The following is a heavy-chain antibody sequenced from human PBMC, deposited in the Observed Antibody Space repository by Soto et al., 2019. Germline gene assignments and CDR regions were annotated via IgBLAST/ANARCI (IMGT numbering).Heavy chain of an antibody. V-gene: IGHV4-31*03. CDR1: GGSISSDGYY. D-gene: IGHD3-10*01. CDR2: IYYSGST. J-gene: IGHJ2*01. Sequence: QVQLQELGPGLVKPSQTLSLTCTVSGGSISSDGYYWSWIREHPGKGLEWIGYIYYSGSTYYNPSLKSRVTISVDTSKIQFSLKLSSVTAADTAVYYCARAYGHDSWYFDLWGRGTLVTVSS. CDR3: ARAYGHDSWYFDL.